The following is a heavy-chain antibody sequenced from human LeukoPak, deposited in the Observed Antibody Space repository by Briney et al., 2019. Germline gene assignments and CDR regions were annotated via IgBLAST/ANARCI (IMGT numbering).Heavy chain of an antibody. CDR2: INPNSGGT. CDR3: ARDKDIVAVSFDY. CDR1: GYTFTSYY. Sequence: ASVKVSCKASGYTFTSYYMHWVRQAPGQGLEWMGWINPNSGGTNYAQKFQGRVTMTRDTSISTAYMELSRLRSDDTAVYYCARDKDIVAVSFDYWGQGTLVTVSS. V-gene: IGHV1-2*02. J-gene: IGHJ4*02. D-gene: IGHD2-15*01.